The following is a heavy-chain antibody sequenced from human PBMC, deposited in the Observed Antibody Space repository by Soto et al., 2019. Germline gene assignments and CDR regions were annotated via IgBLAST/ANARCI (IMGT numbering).Heavy chain of an antibody. Sequence: ASVKVSCKASGYTFVTYGISWVRQAPGKGLEWMGWITPSNGDTNYEQKLQGRVTMTTDTSTSTAYMELRSLRSDDTAVYYCARGSSGWAHDRYYYYGMDVWGQGTTVTVSS. D-gene: IGHD6-19*01. J-gene: IGHJ6*02. CDR1: GYTFVTYG. V-gene: IGHV1-18*01. CDR3: ARGSSGWAHDRYYYYGMDV. CDR2: ITPSNGDT.